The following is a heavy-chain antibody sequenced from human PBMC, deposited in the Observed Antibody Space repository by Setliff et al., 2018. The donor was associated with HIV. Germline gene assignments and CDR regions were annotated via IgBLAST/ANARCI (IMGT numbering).Heavy chain of an antibody. D-gene: IGHD3-22*01. CDR1: GGSISSGSYY. Sequence: SETLSLTCTVSGGSISSGSYYWSWIRQPAGKGLEWIGLIYTSGRTNYNPSLKSRVKISVDTSKNQFSLDLSSVTAADTAVYYCARGGSWLKFDNWGQGTLVTVSS. CDR3: ARGGSWLKFDN. CDR2: IYTSGRT. J-gene: IGHJ4*02. V-gene: IGHV4-61*02.